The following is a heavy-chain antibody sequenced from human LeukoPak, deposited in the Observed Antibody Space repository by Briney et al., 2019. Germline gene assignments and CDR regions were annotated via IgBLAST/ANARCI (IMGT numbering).Heavy chain of an antibody. CDR1: GFTFSTYS. D-gene: IGHD3-9*01. V-gene: IGHV3-21*01. CDR3: AKGYYDILTNWGYFDY. Sequence: GSLRLSCAASGFTFSTYSMTWVRQAPGKGLEWVSSITSSSSYIYYADSVKGRFTISRDNAKSSLYLQMNSLRAEDTALYYCAKGYYDILTNWGYFDYWGQGSLVTVSS. CDR2: ITSSSSYI. J-gene: IGHJ4*02.